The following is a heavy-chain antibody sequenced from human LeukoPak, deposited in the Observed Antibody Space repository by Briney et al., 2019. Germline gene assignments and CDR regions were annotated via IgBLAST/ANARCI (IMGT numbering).Heavy chain of an antibody. D-gene: IGHD3-22*01. CDR2: IWNDGSNK. J-gene: IGHJ3*02. Sequence: PGGSLRLSCTASGFIFSNYNMNWVRQAPGKGLEWVAVIWNDGSNKYDADSVKGRFTISRDNSKNTLYLQMNSLRAEDTAVYYCARIHSLYYYDSSGYGAFDIWGQGTMVTVSS. CDR3: ARIHSLYYYDSSGYGAFDI. V-gene: IGHV3-33*08. CDR1: GFIFSNYN.